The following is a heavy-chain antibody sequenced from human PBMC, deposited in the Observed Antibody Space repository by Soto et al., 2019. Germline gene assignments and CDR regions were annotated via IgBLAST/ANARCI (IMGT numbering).Heavy chain of an antibody. CDR2: IDWDDDK. J-gene: IGHJ6*02. V-gene: IGHV2-70*01. Sequence: ESGSYAGEPTQTLTLTCTFSGFSLSTSGMCVSWIRQPPGKALEWLALIDWDDDKYYSTSLKTRLTISKDTSKNQVVLTMTNMDPVDTATYYCARISYDSSGPFDYYYYGMDVWGPGTTVTVSS. CDR1: GFSLSTSGMC. CDR3: ARISYDSSGPFDYYYYGMDV. D-gene: IGHD3-22*01.